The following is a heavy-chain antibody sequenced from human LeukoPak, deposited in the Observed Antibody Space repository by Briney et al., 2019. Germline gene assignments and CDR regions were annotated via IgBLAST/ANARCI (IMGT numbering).Heavy chain of an antibody. CDR3: ARHFEVLLWFGEPRHDAFDI. V-gene: IGHV3-7*01. CDR2: IGQDGGEK. CDR1: GFTFTNYW. J-gene: IGHJ3*02. Sequence: GGSLRLSCAASGFTFTNYWMTWVRQAPGKGLEWVANIGQDGGEKYYVDSVKGRFTISRDNTKDSLYLQMNSLGAEDTAVYYCARHFEVLLWFGEPRHDAFDIWGQGTMVTVSS. D-gene: IGHD3-10*01.